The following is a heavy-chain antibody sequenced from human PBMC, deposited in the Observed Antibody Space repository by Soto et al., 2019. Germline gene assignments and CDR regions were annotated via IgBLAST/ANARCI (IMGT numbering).Heavy chain of an antibody. J-gene: IGHJ4*02. CDR2: IHSDGITT. V-gene: IGHV3-74*01. CDR3: ATEFGVTYFDY. CDR1: GFTFSTYW. Sequence: LRLSCAASGFTFSTYWMHWVRQAPGKGLVWVSRIHSDGITTLYADSVTGRFTISRDNAKNTVFLQMNSLRAEDTAVYYCATEFGVTYFDYWGQGTLVTVSS. D-gene: IGHD3-10*01.